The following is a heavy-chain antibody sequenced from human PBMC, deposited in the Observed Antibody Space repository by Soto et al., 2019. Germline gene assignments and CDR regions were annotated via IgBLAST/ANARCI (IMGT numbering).Heavy chain of an antibody. CDR1: GFTFSSYA. D-gene: IGHD3-22*01. V-gene: IGHV3-30-3*01. J-gene: IGHJ4*02. CDR2: ISYDGSNK. CDR3: ARAPEWGDSSGYYGVYFDY. Sequence: QVQLVESGGGVVQPGRSLRLSCAASGFTFSSYAMHWVRQAPGKGLEWVAVISYDGSNKYYADSVKGRFTISRDNSKNTLYLQMNSLRAEDTAVYYCARAPEWGDSSGYYGVYFDYWGQGTLVTVSS.